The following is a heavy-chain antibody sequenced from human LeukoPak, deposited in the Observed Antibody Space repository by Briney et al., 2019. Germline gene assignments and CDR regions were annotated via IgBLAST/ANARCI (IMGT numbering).Heavy chain of an antibody. J-gene: IGHJ4*02. Sequence: KASETLSLTCTVSGGSISSGGYYWSWICQHPGKGLEWIGYIYYSGSTYYNPSLKSRVTISVDTSKNQFFLKLSSVTAADTAVYYCASTVGYDYVWGSYRYYFDYWGQGTLVTVSS. V-gene: IGHV4-31*03. D-gene: IGHD3-16*02. CDR1: GGSISSGGYY. CDR2: IYYSGST. CDR3: ASTVGYDYVWGSYRYYFDY.